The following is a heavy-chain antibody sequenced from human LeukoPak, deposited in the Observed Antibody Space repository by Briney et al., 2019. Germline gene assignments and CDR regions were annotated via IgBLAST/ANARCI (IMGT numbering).Heavy chain of an antibody. CDR3: AREGVLDYDSSGYYYYDY. D-gene: IGHD3-22*01. J-gene: IGHJ4*02. V-gene: IGHV3-7*01. CDR1: GFTFSSYS. CDR2: IKQGGSEK. Sequence: GGSLRLSCAASGFTFSSYSMNWVRQAPGKGLEWVANIKQGGSEKYYVDSVKGRFTISRDNAKNSLYLQMNSLRAEDTAVYYCAREGVLDYDSSGYYYYDYWGQGTLVTVSS.